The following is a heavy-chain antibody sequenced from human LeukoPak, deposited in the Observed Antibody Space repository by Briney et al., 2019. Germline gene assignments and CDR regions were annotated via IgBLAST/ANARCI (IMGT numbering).Heavy chain of an antibody. J-gene: IGHJ5*02. D-gene: IGHD3-3*01. CDR3: ARQNYDFWSPYWFEP. V-gene: IGHV4-39*01. CDR1: GGSISSSSYY. CDR2: IYYSGST. Sequence: PSETLFLTCTVSGGSISSSSYYRGWIRQPPGKGLEWIGSIYYSGSTYYNPSLKSRVTISVDTSKNQFSLKLSSVTAADTAVYYCARQNYDFWSPYWFEPWGQGTLVTDSS.